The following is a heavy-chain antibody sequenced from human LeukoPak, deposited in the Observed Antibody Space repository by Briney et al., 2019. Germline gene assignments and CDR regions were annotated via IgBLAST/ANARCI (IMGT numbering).Heavy chain of an antibody. J-gene: IGHJ4*02. CDR1: GGSISSSNW. CDR2: LYHGGST. V-gene: IGHV4-4*02. CDR3: ARQYYDILTGHRYFDY. Sequence: TSETLSLTCTVSGGSISSSNWWSWVRQSPGKGLEWIGELYHGGSTNYNPSLKSRVFISVDKSKNQVFLRLSSVTAADTAIYYCARQYYDILTGHRYFDYWGQGSLVTVSS. D-gene: IGHD3-9*01.